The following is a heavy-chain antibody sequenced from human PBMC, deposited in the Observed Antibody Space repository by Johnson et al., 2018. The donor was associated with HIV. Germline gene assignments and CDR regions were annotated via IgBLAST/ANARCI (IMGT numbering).Heavy chain of an antibody. CDR3: ASGVTARAPLLI. CDR1: GFTFSSYA. J-gene: IGHJ3*02. CDR2: ISYDGTNT. V-gene: IGHV3-30*01. D-gene: IGHD6-6*01. Sequence: QVQLVESGGGVVQPGRSLRLSCAASGFTFSSYAMHWVRQAPGKGLEWVAVISYDGTNTYYADSVKGRFTISRDNSRNSVSLQIIILRPKDTAMYYCASGVTARAPLLIWGQGTMVTVSS.